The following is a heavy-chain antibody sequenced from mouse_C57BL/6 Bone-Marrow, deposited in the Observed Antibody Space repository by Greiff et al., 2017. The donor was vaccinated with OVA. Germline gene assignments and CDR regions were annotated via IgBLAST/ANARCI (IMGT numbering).Heavy chain of an antibody. V-gene: IGHV8-8*01. J-gene: IGHJ2*01. CDR1: GFSLSTFGMG. CDR2: IWWDDDT. CDR3: ARINYYGSSSIYY. D-gene: IGHD1-1*01. Sequence: QVTLKVSGPGILQPSQTLSLTCSFSGFSLSTFGMGVGWIRQPSGKGLEWLAHIWWDDDTYNNTALKSRLTISKDTYQNPVFLKIANVDTADTATYYCARINYYGSSSIYYWGQGTTLTVSS.